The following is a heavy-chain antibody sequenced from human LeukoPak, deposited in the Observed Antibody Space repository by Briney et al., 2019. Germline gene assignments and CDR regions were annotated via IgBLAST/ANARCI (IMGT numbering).Heavy chain of an antibody. CDR2: ISSSSSYI. CDR1: GFTVSSNY. J-gene: IGHJ4*02. D-gene: IGHD2-15*01. CDR3: ARDDQTLPFDS. Sequence: PGGSLRLSCAASGFTVSSNYMSWVRQAPGKGLQWVSSISSSSSYIYYADSLKGRFTISRDNAKNSLYLQMNSLRAEDTAVYYCARDDQTLPFDSWGQGTLVTVSS. V-gene: IGHV3-21*01.